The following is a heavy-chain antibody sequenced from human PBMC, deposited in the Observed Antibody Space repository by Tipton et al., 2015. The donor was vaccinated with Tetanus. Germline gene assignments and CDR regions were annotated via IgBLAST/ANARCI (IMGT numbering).Heavy chain of an antibody. D-gene: IGHD5-24*01. J-gene: IGHJ6*02. CDR2: IRSKAYGGTT. V-gene: IGHV3-49*03. CDR1: GFTFGDYA. CDR3: TRDGWLWAFGMDV. Sequence: SLRLSCTASGFTFGDYAMSWFRQAPGKGLEWVGFIRSKAYGGTTEYAASVKGRFTISRDDSKSIAYLQMNSLKTEDTAVYYCTRDGWLWAFGMDVWGQGTTVTVSS.